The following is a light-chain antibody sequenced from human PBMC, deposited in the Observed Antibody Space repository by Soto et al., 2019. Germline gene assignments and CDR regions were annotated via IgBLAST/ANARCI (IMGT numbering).Light chain of an antibody. CDR3: QQYHNSPRT. CDR2: GAS. Sequence: EIVLTQSPGTLSLSPGERATLSCRASQSVTSGFLAWYQQKPGQAPRLLIYGASNRATCIPDRFSGSGSGADFTLTISRLEPEDFAVYYCQQYHNSPRTFGQGTKVEIK. J-gene: IGKJ1*01. V-gene: IGKV3-20*01. CDR1: QSVTSGF.